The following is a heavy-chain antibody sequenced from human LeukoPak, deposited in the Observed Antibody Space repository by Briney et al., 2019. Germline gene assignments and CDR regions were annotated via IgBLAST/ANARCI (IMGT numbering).Heavy chain of an antibody. Sequence: GGSLRLSCVASGFTFNRFAMNWVRQAPGKGLEWVSYISSSSSTIYYADSVKGRFTISRDNAKNSLYLQMNSLRAEDTAVYYCARDNLIAALRPFDYWGQGTLVTVSS. J-gene: IGHJ4*02. CDR1: GFTFNRFA. V-gene: IGHV3-48*01. CDR3: ARDNLIAALRPFDY. D-gene: IGHD6-13*01. CDR2: ISSSSSTI.